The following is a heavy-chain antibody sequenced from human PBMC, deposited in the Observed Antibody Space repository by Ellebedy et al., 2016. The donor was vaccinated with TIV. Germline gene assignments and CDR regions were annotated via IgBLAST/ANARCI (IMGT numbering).Heavy chain of an antibody. CDR3: ARGDYYDSSGYWQNDY. Sequence: ASVKVSXXASGYTFINYGINWVRQAPGQGLEWMGWISGYSGNTEYAQKIQGRVTMTTDTSTSTAYMELRSLRSDDTAVYYCARGDYYDSSGYWQNDYWGQGTLVTVSS. V-gene: IGHV1-18*01. D-gene: IGHD3-22*01. CDR1: GYTFINYG. CDR2: ISGYSGNT. J-gene: IGHJ4*02.